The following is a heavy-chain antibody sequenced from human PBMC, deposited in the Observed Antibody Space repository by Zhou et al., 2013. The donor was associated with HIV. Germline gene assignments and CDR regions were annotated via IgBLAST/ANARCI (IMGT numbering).Heavy chain of an antibody. CDR2: IIPIFGTA. CDR1: GGTFSSYA. Sequence: QVLLVQSGAEVKKPGSSVKVSCKASGGTFSSYAISWVRQAPGQGLEWMGGIIPIFGTANYAQKFQGRVTITADESTSTAYMELSSLRSEDTAVYYCARDNTVTFRYYYYYMDVWGKGTTVTVSS. J-gene: IGHJ6*03. CDR3: ARDNTVTFRYYYYYMDV. D-gene: IGHD4-17*01. V-gene: IGHV1-69*12.